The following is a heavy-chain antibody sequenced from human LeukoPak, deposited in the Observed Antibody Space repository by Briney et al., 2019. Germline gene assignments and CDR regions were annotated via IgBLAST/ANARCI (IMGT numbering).Heavy chain of an antibody. CDR1: GGSFSGYY. V-gene: IGHV4-34*01. CDR2: INHSGST. J-gene: IGHJ6*02. D-gene: IGHD2-2*01. CDR3: ARSRYCSSTSCYYVGMDV. Sequence: SETLSLTCAVYGGSFSGYYWSWIRQPPGKGLEWIGEINHSGSTNYNPSLKSRVTISVDTSKNQFSLKLSSVTAADTAVYYCARSRYCSSTSCYYVGMDVWGQGTTVTVSS.